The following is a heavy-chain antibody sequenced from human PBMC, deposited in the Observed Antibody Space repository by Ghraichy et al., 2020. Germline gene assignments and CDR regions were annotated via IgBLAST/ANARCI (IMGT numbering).Heavy chain of an antibody. D-gene: IGHD2-2*01. Sequence: ETLSLTCAASGFSFSTYAMTWVRQAPGKGLEWVSSITGGGGSTYYADSVKGRFTISRDNSRNTLYLQMNSLRGEDTAVYYCAKDRSFCTSNSCPFAPWFDPWGQGTLVTVSS. CDR1: GFSFSTYA. J-gene: IGHJ5*02. V-gene: IGHV3-23*01. CDR2: ITGGGGST. CDR3: AKDRSFCTSNSCPFAPWFDP.